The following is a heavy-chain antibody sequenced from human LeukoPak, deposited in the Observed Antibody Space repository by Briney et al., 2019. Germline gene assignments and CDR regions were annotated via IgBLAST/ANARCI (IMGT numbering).Heavy chain of an antibody. Sequence: PGGSLRLSCAASGFTFNNYAMSWVRQAPGKGLEWVPGVSGNGGSKYYADSVKGRFTISRDKSKNTLYLQMNSLRVEDTALYYCAKDTYEVGTTNFDYWGQGTLVTVSS. CDR3: AKDTYEVGTTNFDY. D-gene: IGHD1-26*01. J-gene: IGHJ4*02. V-gene: IGHV3-23*01. CDR2: VSGNGGSK. CDR1: GFTFNNYA.